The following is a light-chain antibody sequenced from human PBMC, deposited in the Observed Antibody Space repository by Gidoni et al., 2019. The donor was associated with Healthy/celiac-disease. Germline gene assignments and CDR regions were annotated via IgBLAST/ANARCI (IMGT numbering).Light chain of an antibody. J-gene: IGKJ2*01. CDR3: QQYNNWPPT. CDR1: QSVSSN. V-gene: IGKV3-15*01. CDR2: GAS. Sequence: EIVMTQSPATLSVSPGERATLSCRASQSVSSNLAWYQQKPGQAPRLLINGASTRATGIPARFSGSGSGTEFTLTISSLQSEDFAVYYCQQYNNWPPTFGXGTKLEIK.